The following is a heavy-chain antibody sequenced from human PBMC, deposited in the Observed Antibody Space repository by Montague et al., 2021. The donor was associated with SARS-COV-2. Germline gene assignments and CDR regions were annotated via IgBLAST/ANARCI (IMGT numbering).Heavy chain of an antibody. Sequence: SETLSLTCTVSGDSVSRGSSYWSWIRQPPGKGLEWIGYIYYTGSRKYNSSLKSRLTISVDTSKNQFSLKLSSVTAADTAVYYCARHARGEGYTSRFDSWGQGTLVTVSS. CDR3: ARHARGEGYTSRFDS. D-gene: IGHD5-24*01. J-gene: IGHJ5*01. CDR2: IYYTGSR. V-gene: IGHV4-61*01. CDR1: GDSVSRGSSY.